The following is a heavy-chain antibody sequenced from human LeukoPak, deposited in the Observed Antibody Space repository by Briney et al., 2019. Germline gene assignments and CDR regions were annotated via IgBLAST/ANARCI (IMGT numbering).Heavy chain of an antibody. V-gene: IGHV1-2*02. CDR2: INPNSGGT. Sequence: ASVKVSCKASGYTFTGYYMHWVRQAPGQGLEWMGWINPNSGGTNYAQKFQGRVTMTRDTSISTAYMELSRLRSDDTAVHYCAREAPSIAARRSEYYFDYWGQGTLVTVSS. D-gene: IGHD6-6*01. CDR3: AREAPSIAARRSEYYFDY. CDR1: GYTFTGYY. J-gene: IGHJ4*02.